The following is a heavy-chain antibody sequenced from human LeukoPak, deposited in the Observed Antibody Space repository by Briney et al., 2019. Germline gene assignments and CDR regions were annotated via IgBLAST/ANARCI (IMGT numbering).Heavy chain of an antibody. D-gene: IGHD2-21*01. V-gene: IGHV3-23*01. Sequence: GGSLRLSCAASGFTFSSYSMNWVRQAPGKGLEWVSAISGSGGSTYYADSVKGRFTISRDNSKNTLYLQMNSLRAEDTAVYYCAKDPYPYSIYYFDYWGQGTLVTVSS. CDR3: AKDPYPYSIYYFDY. J-gene: IGHJ4*02. CDR2: ISGSGGST. CDR1: GFTFSSYS.